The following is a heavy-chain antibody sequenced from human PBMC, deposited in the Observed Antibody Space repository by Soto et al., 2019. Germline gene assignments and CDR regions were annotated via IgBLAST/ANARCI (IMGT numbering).Heavy chain of an antibody. CDR2: ISTSGTT. V-gene: IGHV4-4*07. CDR1: VAPIISYF. Sequence: SETLSLTCRFSVAPIISYFCTLIRQPAVKGLDWIGRISTSGTTNYNPSLKSRVSMSVDTSKNNFSLNLSSVTAADTAVYYCAREDGTARWLETWGKGTLV. J-gene: IGHJ4*02. D-gene: IGHD3-22*01. CDR3: AREDGTARWLET.